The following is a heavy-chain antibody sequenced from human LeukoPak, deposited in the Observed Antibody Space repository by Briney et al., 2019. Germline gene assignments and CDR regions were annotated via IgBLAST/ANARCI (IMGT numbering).Heavy chain of an antibody. D-gene: IGHD1-26*01. CDR3: AKDLSYSGSYWTRYYFDY. V-gene: IGHV3-30*18. J-gene: IGHJ4*02. CDR2: ISYDGSNK. Sequence: GGSLRLSCAASGFTFSSYGMHWVRQAPGKGLEWVAVISYDGSNKYYADSVKGRFTISRDNSKNTLYLQMNSLRAEDTAVYYCAKDLSYSGSYWTRYYFDYWGQGTLVTVSS. CDR1: GFTFSSYG.